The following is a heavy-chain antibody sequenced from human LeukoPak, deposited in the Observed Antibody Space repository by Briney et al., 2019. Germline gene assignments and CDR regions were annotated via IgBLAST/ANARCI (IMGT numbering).Heavy chain of an antibody. CDR1: GYTFTGYY. CDR3: ARGNSETYYYDSSGTGGFDP. V-gene: IGHV1-2*06. Sequence: ASVKVSCKASGYTFTGYYMHWVRQAPGQGLEWMGRINPNSGGTNYAQKFQGRVTMTRDTSISTAYMELSRLRSEDTAVYYCARGNSETYYYDSSGTGGFDPWGQGTLVTVSS. CDR2: INPNSGGT. D-gene: IGHD3-22*01. J-gene: IGHJ5*02.